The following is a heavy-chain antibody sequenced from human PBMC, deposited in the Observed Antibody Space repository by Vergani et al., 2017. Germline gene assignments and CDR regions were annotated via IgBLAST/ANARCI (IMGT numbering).Heavy chain of an antibody. D-gene: IGHD6-13*01. Sequence: QVQLVESGGGVVQPGRSLRLSCAASGFTFSSYGMHWVRQAPGKGLEWVAVIWYDGSNKYYADSVKGRFTISRDNSKNTLYLQMNSLRAEDTAVYYCAGDLGIAAAGPFDYWGQGTLVTVSS. CDR2: IWYDGSNK. J-gene: IGHJ4*02. CDR3: AGDLGIAAAGPFDY. V-gene: IGHV3-33*01. CDR1: GFTFSSYG.